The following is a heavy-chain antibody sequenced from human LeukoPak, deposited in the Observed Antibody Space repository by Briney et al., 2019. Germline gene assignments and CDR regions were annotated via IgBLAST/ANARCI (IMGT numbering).Heavy chain of an antibody. Sequence: GGSLRLSCAASGFTFSSYAMHWVRQAPGKGLEWVAVISYDGSNKYYADSVKGRFTISRDNSKNTLYLQMNSLRAEDTAVYYCARPHKLRYFDWPYWDSDWYFDLWGRGTLVTVSS. CDR1: GFTFSSYA. D-gene: IGHD3-9*01. CDR2: ISYDGSNK. J-gene: IGHJ2*01. CDR3: ARPHKLRYFDWPYWDSDWYFDL. V-gene: IGHV3-30-3*01.